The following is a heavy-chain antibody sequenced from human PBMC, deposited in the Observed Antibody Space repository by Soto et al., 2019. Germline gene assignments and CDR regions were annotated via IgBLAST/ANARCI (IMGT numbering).Heavy chain of an antibody. D-gene: IGHD3-22*01. CDR2: IYHSGST. V-gene: IGHV4-4*02. Sequence: SETLSLTCIVSGGSVSSSNWWSWVRQPPGKGLEWIGEIYHSGSTTYNPSLKSRATISVDKSENQFSLRLKSVAAADTAVYYCANVGSDYGNSGHYLPWGPGTLVTVSS. CDR3: ANVGSDYGNSGHYLP. CDR1: GGSVSSSNW. J-gene: IGHJ5*02.